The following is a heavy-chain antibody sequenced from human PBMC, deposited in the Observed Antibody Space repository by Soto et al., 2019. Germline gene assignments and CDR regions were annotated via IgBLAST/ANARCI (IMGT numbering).Heavy chain of an antibody. CDR1: EYTFTGYY. CDR3: AREFNPPRLCSTSSGLIYYFGMDV. Sequence: ASVKVSCKASEYTFTGYYFHWVRQAPGQGLEWMGWINPNSGATTYAQKFQGRVTMTRDTSISTAYMELSRLRSDDTAVYYCAREFNPPRLCSTSSGLIYYFGMDVWGQGTTVTVSS. J-gene: IGHJ6*02. CDR2: INPNSGAT. V-gene: IGHV1-2*02. D-gene: IGHD6-6*01.